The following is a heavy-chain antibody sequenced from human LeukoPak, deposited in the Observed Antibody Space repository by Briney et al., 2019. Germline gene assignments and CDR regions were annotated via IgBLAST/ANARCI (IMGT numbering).Heavy chain of an antibody. V-gene: IGHV1-46*01. CDR1: GYTYTSNY. Sequence: GASVKVSCKAFGYTYTSNYMHWVRHAPGQGPEWMGVIIPSGGSTNYAQKFQGRVTLTRDMSTSTDYLELSSLRSEDTAVYYCARDNSVGDIAGWFDPWGQGTLVTVSS. J-gene: IGHJ5*02. CDR2: IIPSGGST. D-gene: IGHD3-16*02. CDR3: ARDNSVGDIAGWFDP.